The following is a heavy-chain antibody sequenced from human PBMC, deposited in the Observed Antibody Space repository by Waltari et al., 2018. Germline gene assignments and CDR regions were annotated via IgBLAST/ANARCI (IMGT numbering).Heavy chain of an antibody. V-gene: IGHV3-23*01. CDR3: AKPPRTGGGATRVYFDY. CDR1: GFTFSSYA. D-gene: IGHD3-16*01. CDR2: IRGIGGST. Sequence: EVQLLESGGGLVQPGGSLRLSCAASGFTFSSYAMSWVRQAPGRGLEWVSAIRGIGGSTNYADSVKGRFTISRDNSKNTLYLQMNSLRAEDTAVYYCAKPPRTGGGATRVYFDYWGQGTLVTVSS. J-gene: IGHJ4*02.